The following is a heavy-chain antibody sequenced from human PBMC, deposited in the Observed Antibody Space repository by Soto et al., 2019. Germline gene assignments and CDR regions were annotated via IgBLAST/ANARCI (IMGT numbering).Heavy chain of an antibody. V-gene: IGHV1-18*01. D-gene: IGHD5-12*01. CDR1: GYTFTSYG. J-gene: IGHJ3*02. Sequence: ASVKVSCKASGYTFTSYGISWVRQAPGQGLEWMGWISAYNGNTNYAQKLQGRVTMTTDESTSTAYMELSSLRSEDTAVYYCAREMATIEAFDIWGQGTMVTVSS. CDR3: AREMATIEAFDI. CDR2: ISAYNGNT.